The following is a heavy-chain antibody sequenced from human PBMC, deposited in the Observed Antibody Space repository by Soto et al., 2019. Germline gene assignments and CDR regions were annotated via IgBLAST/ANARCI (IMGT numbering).Heavy chain of an antibody. J-gene: IGHJ6*02. CDR1: GFTFSSYA. CDR2: ISYDGSNK. Sequence: GGSLRLSCAASGFTFSSYAMHWVRQAPGKGLEWVAVISYDGSNKYYADSVKGRFTISRDNSKNTLYLQMNSLRAEDTAVYYCAREPSDSGWDTNYYYYGMDVWGQGTTVTVSS. V-gene: IGHV3-30-3*01. D-gene: IGHD6-19*01. CDR3: AREPSDSGWDTNYYYYGMDV.